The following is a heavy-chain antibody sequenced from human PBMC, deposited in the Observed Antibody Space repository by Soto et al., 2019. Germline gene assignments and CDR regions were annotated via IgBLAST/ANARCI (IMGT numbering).Heavy chain of an antibody. CDR2: MNAGNGNT. CDR1: GYIFSIYA. CDR3: ERVGEYCGGDCYSDY. V-gene: IGHV1-3*01. J-gene: IGHJ4*03. D-gene: IGHD2-21*02. Sequence: ASVKVSCKSSGYIFSIYAVHWVRQAPGQRLEWMGWMNAGNGNTKYSQNFQGRVTFTRDTSASTAYMELTSLTSEDTAVYYCERVGEYCGGDCYSDYWGQGNLVTVS.